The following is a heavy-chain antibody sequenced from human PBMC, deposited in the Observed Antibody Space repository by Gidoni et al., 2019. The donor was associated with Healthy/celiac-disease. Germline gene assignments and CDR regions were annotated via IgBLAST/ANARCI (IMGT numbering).Heavy chain of an antibody. CDR1: GGSIRSGDYY. D-gene: IGHD1-26*01. J-gene: IGHJ3*02. CDR2: IYYSGST. V-gene: IGHV4-30-4*01. CDR3: ARATRWELQPLPDAFDI. Sequence: QVQLQESGPGLVKPSQTLSLTCTVSGGSIRSGDYYWSWIRQPPGKGLEWIGYIYYSGSTYYNPSLKSRVTISVDTSKNQFSLKLSSVTAADTAVYYCARATRWELQPLPDAFDIWGQGTMVTVSS.